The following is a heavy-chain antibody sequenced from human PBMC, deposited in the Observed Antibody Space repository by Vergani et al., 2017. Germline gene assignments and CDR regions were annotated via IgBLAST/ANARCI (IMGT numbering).Heavy chain of an antibody. CDR1: GFMFNHYN. J-gene: IGHJ3*02. CDR3: ATSGTIHIVVAASDNEDFDM. CDR2: ISTMSSYT. D-gene: IGHD2-15*01. V-gene: IGHV3-21*01. Sequence: EVPLVESGGGLVKPGGSLTLSCAASGFMFNHYNLNWVRQGPGKGLEWVSTISTMSSYTHYVDSVRGRFTISRDDAQNSLYLQMNSLRAEDAAVYYCATSGTIHIVVAASDNEDFDMWGQGRVVTVSS.